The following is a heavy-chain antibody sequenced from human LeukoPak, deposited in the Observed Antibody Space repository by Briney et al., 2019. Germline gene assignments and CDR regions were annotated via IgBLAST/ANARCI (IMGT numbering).Heavy chain of an antibody. Sequence: GGSLRLSCAASGFIFSNDWMNWVRQAPGKGLEWVSYISSSGSMLHYADSVEGRFTISRDNAKNSLYLQMSSLRVEDTAVYYCTRRPYSSSWYYFDYWGQGTLVTVSS. CDR3: TRRPYSSSWYYFDY. CDR1: GFIFSNDW. V-gene: IGHV3-11*04. CDR2: ISSSGSML. D-gene: IGHD6-13*01. J-gene: IGHJ4*02.